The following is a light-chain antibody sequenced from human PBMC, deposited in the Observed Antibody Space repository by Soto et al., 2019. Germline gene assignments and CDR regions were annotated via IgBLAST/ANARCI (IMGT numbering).Light chain of an antibody. V-gene: IGKV3-20*01. CDR1: QSVSDSS. CDR2: GAS. Sequence: EIVLTQSPGTLSLSPGERATLSCRASQSVSDSSLAWYHQKPGQAPRLLIYGASRRATGIPDTFSGSGSGKDFTLTISRLEPEDFAVYYCQLYGDSPRYTFGQGTKLEIK. CDR3: QLYGDSPRYT. J-gene: IGKJ2*01.